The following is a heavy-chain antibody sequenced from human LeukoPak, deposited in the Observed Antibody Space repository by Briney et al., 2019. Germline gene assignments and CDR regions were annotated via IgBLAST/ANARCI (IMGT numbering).Heavy chain of an antibody. V-gene: IGHV1-69*05. J-gene: IGHJ6*03. Sequence: SVKVSCKASGGTFSSYAISWVRQAPGQGLEWMGGIIPIFGTANYAQKFQGRVTITTDESTSTAYMELSSLRSEDTAVYYCAGSCFAVGASYYYYYMDVWGKGTTVTVSS. D-gene: IGHD2-15*01. CDR2: IIPIFGTA. CDR1: GGTFSSYA. CDR3: AGSCFAVGASYYYYYMDV.